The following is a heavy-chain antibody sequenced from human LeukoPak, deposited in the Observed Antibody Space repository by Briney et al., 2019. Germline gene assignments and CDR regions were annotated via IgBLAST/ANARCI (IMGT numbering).Heavy chain of an antibody. CDR3: ARPGYSGYDLGY. V-gene: IGHV4-34*01. CDR2: INHSGST. Sequence: SETLSLTCAVYGGSFSGYYWSWIRQPPGKGLEWIGEINHSGSTNYNPSLKSRVTISVDTSKNQFSLKLSSVTAADTAVYYCARPGYSGYDLGYWGQGTLVTVSS. D-gene: IGHD5-12*01. CDR1: GGSFSGYY. J-gene: IGHJ4*02.